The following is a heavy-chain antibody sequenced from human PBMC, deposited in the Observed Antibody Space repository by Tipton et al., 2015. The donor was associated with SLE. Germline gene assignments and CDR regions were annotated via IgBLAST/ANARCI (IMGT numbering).Heavy chain of an antibody. Sequence: SLRLSCAASGFTFSDYYMSWIRQAPGKGLEWVGSTIYYAESVKGRFTISRDNAKNSLYLQMNSLRAEDTAVYYCAREDTDFMDVWGKGTTVTVSS. CDR2: GSTI. J-gene: IGHJ6*03. V-gene: IGHV3-11*04. CDR3: AREDTDFMDV. CDR1: GFTFSDYY.